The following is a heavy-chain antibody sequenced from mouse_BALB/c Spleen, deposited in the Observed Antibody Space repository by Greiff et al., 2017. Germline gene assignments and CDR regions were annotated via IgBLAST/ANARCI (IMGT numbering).Heavy chain of an antibody. Sequence: DVKLVESGPGLVKPSQSLSLTCSVTGYSITSGYYWNWIRQFPGNKLEWMGYISYDGSNNYNPSLKNRISITRDTSKNQFFLKLNSVTTEDTATYYCARGDGYYAGAWFAYWGQGTLVTVSA. J-gene: IGHJ3*01. V-gene: IGHV3-6*02. CDR2: ISYDGSN. CDR3: ARGDGYYAGAWFAY. D-gene: IGHD2-3*01. CDR1: GYSITSGYY.